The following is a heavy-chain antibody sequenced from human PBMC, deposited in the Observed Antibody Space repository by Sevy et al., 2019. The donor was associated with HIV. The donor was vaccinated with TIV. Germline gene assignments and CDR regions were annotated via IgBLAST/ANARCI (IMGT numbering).Heavy chain of an antibody. V-gene: IGHV3-48*03. CDR1: GFTLSYYE. CDR2: ISSSGEIT. J-gene: IGHJ3*02. CDR3: ARDLLNYYDSTGLPDAFDI. D-gene: IGHD3-22*01. Sequence: GGSLRLSCLASGFTLSYYEMNWVRQAPGKGLEWVSYISSSGEITYYADSVKGLFTVSRDNAKNSLYLQMNSLRAEDTAVYYCARDLLNYYDSTGLPDAFDIWGQGTMVTASS.